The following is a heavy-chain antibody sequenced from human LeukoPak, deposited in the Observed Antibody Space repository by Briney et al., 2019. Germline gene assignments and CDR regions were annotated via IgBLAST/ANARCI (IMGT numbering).Heavy chain of an antibody. J-gene: IGHJ4*02. D-gene: IGHD3-22*01. CDR1: GGSISSYY. Sequence: SETLSLTCTVSGGSISSYYWSWIRQPPGKGLEWIGYIYYSGSTNYNPSLKSRVTISVDTSKNQFSLKLSSVTAADTAVYYCARVRQSGYKYHFDYWGQGTLVTASS. V-gene: IGHV4-59*01. CDR3: ARVRQSGYKYHFDY. CDR2: IYYSGST.